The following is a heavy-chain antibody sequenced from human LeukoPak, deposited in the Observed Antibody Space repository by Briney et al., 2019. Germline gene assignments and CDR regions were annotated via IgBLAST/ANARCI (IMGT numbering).Heavy chain of an antibody. CDR1: GFSFSSYD. CDR3: AKSQLVGATFALDI. D-gene: IGHD1-26*01. Sequence: GGSLRLSCTASGFSFSSYDMNWVRQAPGKGLEWVSAIRGSGGSTFYAASVKGRFTISRDNSKNTLNLQMNSLRAEDTAVYYCAKSQLVGATFALDIWGEGTMVTVSS. V-gene: IGHV3-23*01. CDR2: IRGSGGST. J-gene: IGHJ3*02.